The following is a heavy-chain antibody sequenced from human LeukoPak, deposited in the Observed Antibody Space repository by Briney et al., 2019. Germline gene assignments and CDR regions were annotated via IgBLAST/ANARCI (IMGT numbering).Heavy chain of an antibody. CDR1: GFTFSSYS. J-gene: IGHJ4*02. D-gene: IGHD3-10*01. CDR2: LSSSRSYI. V-gene: IGHV3-21*01. CDR3: ARVSYYYGSGSYRPTAVYYFDY. Sequence: GGSLRLSCAASGFTFSSYSMNWVRQAPGKGLEWVSSLSSSRSYIYYADSVKGRFTISRDNAKNTLYLQMNSLRAEDTAVYYCARVSYYYGSGSYRPTAVYYFDYWGQGTLVTVSS.